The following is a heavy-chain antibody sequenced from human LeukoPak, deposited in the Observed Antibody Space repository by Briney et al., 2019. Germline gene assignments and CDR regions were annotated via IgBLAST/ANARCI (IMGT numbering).Heavy chain of an antibody. CDR2: INAGDGTT. CDR1: GYTFTSYG. J-gene: IGHJ4*02. CDR3: ARDPTYYYDSSGYYRPPPFDY. V-gene: IGHV1-3*03. Sequence: ASVKVSCKASGYTFTSYGISWVRQAPGQRLEWMGWINAGDGTTKYSQDFQGRVTITRDTSASSAYMELSSLRSEDTAVYYCARDPTYYYDSSGYYRPPPFDYWGQGTLVTVSS. D-gene: IGHD3-22*01.